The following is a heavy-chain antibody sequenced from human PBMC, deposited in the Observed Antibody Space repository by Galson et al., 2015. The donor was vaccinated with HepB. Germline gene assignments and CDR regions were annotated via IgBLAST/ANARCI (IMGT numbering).Heavy chain of an antibody. J-gene: IGHJ6*02. CDR1: GGTFSSYA. CDR2: IIPILGIA. Sequence: SVKVSCKASGGTFSSYAISWVRQAPGQGLEWMGGIIPILGIANYAQKFQGRVTITADKSTSTAYMELSSLRSEDTAVYYCASPAIAAGGHGMDVWGQGTTVTVSS. V-gene: IGHV1-69*10. D-gene: IGHD6-13*01. CDR3: ASPAIAAGGHGMDV.